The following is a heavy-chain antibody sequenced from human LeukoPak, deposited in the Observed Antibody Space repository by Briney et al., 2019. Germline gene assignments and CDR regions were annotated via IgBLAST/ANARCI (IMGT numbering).Heavy chain of an antibody. Sequence: SSETLSLTCSVSGGSISNYYWSWIRQPPGKGLEWIGYIYYSGSTNYNPSLKSRVTISVDTSKNQFSLKLSSVTAADTAVYYCARLKEGVFDYWGQGTLVTVSS. V-gene: IGHV4-59*01. J-gene: IGHJ4*02. CDR3: ARLKEGVFDY. CDR2: IYYSGST. CDR1: GGSISNYY.